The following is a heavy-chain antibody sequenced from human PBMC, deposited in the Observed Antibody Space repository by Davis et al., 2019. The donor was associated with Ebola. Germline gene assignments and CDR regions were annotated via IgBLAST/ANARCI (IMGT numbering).Heavy chain of an antibody. D-gene: IGHD1-1*01. Sequence: ASVKVSCKASGYTFTGYYIHWVRQAPGQGLEWMGWINPNNADTKLAQSFQGRVTMTRDTSIGTAYMELSSLGSDDTAVYFCARASPPEYNVWSRNPHYHYFAMDVWGQGTTVTVSS. CDR2: INPNNADT. V-gene: IGHV1-2*02. CDR1: GYTFTGYY. CDR3: ARASPPEYNVWSRNPHYHYFAMDV. J-gene: IGHJ6*02.